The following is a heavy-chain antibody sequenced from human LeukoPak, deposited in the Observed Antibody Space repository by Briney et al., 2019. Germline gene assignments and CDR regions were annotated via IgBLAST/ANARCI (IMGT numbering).Heavy chain of an antibody. D-gene: IGHD2-2*01. Sequence: SVKVSCKASGGTFSSYTISRVRQAPGQGLEWMGRIIPILGIANYAQKFQGRVTITADKSTSTAYMELSSLRSEDTAVYYCARGGEDIVVVPAASTGYNWFDPWGQGTLVTVSS. CDR2: IIPILGIA. V-gene: IGHV1-69*02. CDR1: GGTFSSYT. J-gene: IGHJ5*02. CDR3: ARGGEDIVVVPAASTGYNWFDP.